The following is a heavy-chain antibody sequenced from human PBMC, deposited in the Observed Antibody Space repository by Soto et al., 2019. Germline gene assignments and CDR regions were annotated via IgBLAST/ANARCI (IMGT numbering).Heavy chain of an antibody. D-gene: IGHD2-2*01. J-gene: IGHJ4*02. V-gene: IGHV1-69*13. CDR3: ARFVRHQLPTIDF. Sequence: ASVKVSCKASGGTFSSYSISWVRQAPGQGLEWMGGIIPIFGTANCAHKFQGRVTITADESTSTAYMELSSLRSEDTAVYYCARFVRHQLPTIDFWGQGTLVNVSS. CDR1: GGTFSSYS. CDR2: IIPIFGTA.